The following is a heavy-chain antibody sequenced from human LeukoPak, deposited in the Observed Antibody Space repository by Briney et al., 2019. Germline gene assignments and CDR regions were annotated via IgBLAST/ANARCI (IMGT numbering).Heavy chain of an antibody. Sequence: ASVKVSCKASGYTFAAYYMHWVRQAPGQGLEWMGWINPNTGDTNSAERFQGRVTMTRDSSISTAYLELSRLTSDDTAVYYCARDMWQQFDWFDPWGQGTLVTVSS. CDR1: GYTFAAYY. D-gene: IGHD6-13*01. CDR3: ARDMWQQFDWFDP. J-gene: IGHJ5*02. CDR2: INPNTGDT. V-gene: IGHV1-2*02.